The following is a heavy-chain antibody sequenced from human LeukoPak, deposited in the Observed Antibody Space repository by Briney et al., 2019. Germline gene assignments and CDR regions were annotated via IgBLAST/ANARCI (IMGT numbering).Heavy chain of an antibody. CDR3: ARDLTYYYDSSGYYYDAFDV. D-gene: IGHD3-22*01. CDR1: GFTFSSYW. J-gene: IGHJ3*01. V-gene: IGHV3-7*04. CDR2: IRQDGNEK. Sequence: GALRLSCAASGFTFSSYWMTWVRQAPGKGLEWVANIRQDGNEKYYVDSVKGRFTISRDNAKNSLYLQMNSLRAEDTAVFYCARDLTYYYDSSGYYYDAFDVWGRGTMVTVSS.